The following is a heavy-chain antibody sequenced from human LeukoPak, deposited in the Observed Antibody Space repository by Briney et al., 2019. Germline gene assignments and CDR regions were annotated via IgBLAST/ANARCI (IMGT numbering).Heavy chain of an antibody. CDR3: ARAPRWQQQIPGYFGY. Sequence: PGRSLRLSCAASGFTFDHYAMHWVRQAPGKGLEYVSAITVNGGSTYYADSVKGRFTISRDNSKNTLYLQMGSLKVEDMAVYYCARAPRWQQQIPGYFGYWGQGTLVTVSS. CDR2: ITVNGGST. V-gene: IGHV3-64*02. CDR1: GFTFDHYA. J-gene: IGHJ4*02. D-gene: IGHD6-13*01.